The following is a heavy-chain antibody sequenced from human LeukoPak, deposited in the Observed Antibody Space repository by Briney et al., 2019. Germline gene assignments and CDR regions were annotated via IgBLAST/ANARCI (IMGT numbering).Heavy chain of an antibody. J-gene: IGHJ3*02. D-gene: IGHD2-2*01. V-gene: IGHV4-34*01. CDR1: GGSFSGYY. Sequence: PSETLSLTCAVYGGSFSGYYWSWIRQPPGKGLEWIGEINHSGSTNYNPSLKSRVTISVDTSKNQFSLKLSSVTAADTAVYYCARGFSCSSTSCQRDDAFDIWGQGTMVTASS. CDR2: INHSGST. CDR3: ARGFSCSSTSCQRDDAFDI.